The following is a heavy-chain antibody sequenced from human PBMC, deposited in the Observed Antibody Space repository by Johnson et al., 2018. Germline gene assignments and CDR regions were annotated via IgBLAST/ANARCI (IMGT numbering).Heavy chain of an antibody. J-gene: IGHJ3*02. CDR1: GFTFSSYG. CDR2: ISYDGSNK. CDR3: AKDLYYYDSSGRPAAGCDI. Sequence: QVQLVESGGGVVQPGRSLRLSCAASGFTFSSYGMHWVRQAPGKGLEWVAVISYDGSNKYYADSVKGRFTISRDNSKNTLYLQMNSLRDEDTAVYYCAKDLYYYDSSGRPAAGCDIWGQGTMVTVSS. V-gene: IGHV3-30*18. D-gene: IGHD3-22*01.